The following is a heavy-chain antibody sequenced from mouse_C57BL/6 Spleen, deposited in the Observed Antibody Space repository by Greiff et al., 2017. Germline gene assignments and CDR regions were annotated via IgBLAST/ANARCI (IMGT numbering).Heavy chain of an antibody. CDR3: ARPIYDGYYLFAY. D-gene: IGHD2-3*01. J-gene: IGHJ3*01. V-gene: IGHV5-17*01. Sequence: EVQGVESGGGLVKPGGSLKLSCAASGFTFSDYGMHWVRQAPEKGLEWVAYISSGSSTIYYADTVKGRFTISRDNAKNTLFLQMTSLRSEDTAMYYCARPIYDGYYLFAYWGQGTLVTVSA. CDR2: ISSGSSTI. CDR1: GFTFSDYG.